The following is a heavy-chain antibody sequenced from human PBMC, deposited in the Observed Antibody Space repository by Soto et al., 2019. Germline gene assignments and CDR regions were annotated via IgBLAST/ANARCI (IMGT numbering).Heavy chain of an antibody. V-gene: IGHV4-39*01. CDR1: GGSVSSGSFY. J-gene: IGHJ4*02. D-gene: IGHD3-9*01. CDR2: IYYRGDT. Sequence: PSEPLSLTCSVSGGSVSSGSFYWGWIRQPPGKGLEWIGSIYYRGDTSYNPSLKTRVTISLDKSKSQFSLKLNSVTAADSAVYFCARLEGLATISYYFDYWGQGTLVTVSS. CDR3: ARLEGLATISYYFDY.